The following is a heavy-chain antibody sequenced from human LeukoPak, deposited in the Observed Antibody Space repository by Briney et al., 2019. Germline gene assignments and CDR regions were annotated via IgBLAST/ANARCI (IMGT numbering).Heavy chain of an antibody. CDR3: TRVGYIDEGIDY. CDR2: IKQDGSKK. Sequence: GGSLSLSCVASGFPFSSYWMTWVRQAPGKGLEWVANIKQDGSKKSYVDSVKGRFTISRDNAKNSLYLQMNSLRAEDTAIYYCTRVGYIDEGIDYWGQGTLVTVSS. CDR1: GFPFSSYW. D-gene: IGHD5-24*01. J-gene: IGHJ4*02. V-gene: IGHV3-7*04.